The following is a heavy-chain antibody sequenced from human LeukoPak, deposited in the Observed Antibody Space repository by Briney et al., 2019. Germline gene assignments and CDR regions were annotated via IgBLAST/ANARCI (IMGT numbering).Heavy chain of an antibody. CDR2: IYYSGST. J-gene: IGHJ4*02. D-gene: IGHD3-10*01. V-gene: IGHV4-59*12. CDR3: ASVYGSGSYYTLPY. CDR1: GGSFSSYY. Sequence: SETLSLTCTLSGGSFSSYYWSWIRQPPGKGLEWIGYIYYSGSTNYNPSLKSRVTISVDTSKNQFSLKLSSVTAADTAVYYCASVYGSGSYYTLPYWGQGTLVTVSS.